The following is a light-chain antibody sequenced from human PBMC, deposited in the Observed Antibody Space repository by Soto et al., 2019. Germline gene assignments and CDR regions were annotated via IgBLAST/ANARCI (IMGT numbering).Light chain of an antibody. CDR1: QSVSSSY. Sequence: EIVLTQSPGTLSLSPGERATLSCRASQSVSSSYLAWYQQKPGQAPRLLIYVASSRATGIPDRFSGSGSGTDFTLTIRRLEPEDFAVYYCQQRSNWPITFGQGTRLEIK. CDR3: QQRSNWPIT. V-gene: IGKV3D-20*02. CDR2: VAS. J-gene: IGKJ5*01.